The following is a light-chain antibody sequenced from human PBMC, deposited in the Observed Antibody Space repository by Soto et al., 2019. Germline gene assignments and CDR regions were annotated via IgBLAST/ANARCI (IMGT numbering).Light chain of an antibody. Sequence: QSALTQPASVSGSPGQSITISCTGTSSDVGAYNYISWYQQHPGKAPKLMVSEVSNRPSGVSTRFSGSKSGNTASLTISGIQSEDEGDSYCSTYLNSSTFGICGGGTKLTLL. CDR3: STYLNSSTFGI. J-gene: IGLJ2*01. CDR2: EVS. V-gene: IGLV2-14*01. CDR1: SSDVGAYNY.